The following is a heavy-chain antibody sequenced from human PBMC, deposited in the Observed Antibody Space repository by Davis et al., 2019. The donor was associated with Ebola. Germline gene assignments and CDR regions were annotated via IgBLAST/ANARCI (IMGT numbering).Heavy chain of an antibody. CDR1: GFTFSEYG. V-gene: IGHV3-30*03. CDR3: ARKPQPMVRGLIDY. D-gene: IGHD3-10*01. CDR2: VSSDGSNK. Sequence: PGGSLRLSCAASGFTFSEYGMHWVRQAPGKGLEWVAVVSSDGSNKHFADSVKGRFTISRDNAKNSLYLQMNSLRAEDTAVYYCARKPQPMVRGLIDYWGQGTLVTVSS. J-gene: IGHJ4*02.